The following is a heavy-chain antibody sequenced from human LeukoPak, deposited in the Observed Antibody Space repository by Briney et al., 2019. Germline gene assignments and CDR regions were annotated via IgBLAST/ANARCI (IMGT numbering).Heavy chain of an antibody. D-gene: IGHD2-15*01. V-gene: IGHV3-30*04. CDR3: ARVEVYCSVGSCYEYYFDY. CDR1: GFTFSSYA. J-gene: IGHJ4*02. Sequence: GGSLRLSCAASGFTFSSYAMHWVRQAPGKGLEWVAVISYDGSIKYYADSVKSRFTISRDNSKNTLYLQMNGLRAEDTAVYYCARVEVYCSVGSCYEYYFDYWGQGTLVTVSS. CDR2: ISYDGSIK.